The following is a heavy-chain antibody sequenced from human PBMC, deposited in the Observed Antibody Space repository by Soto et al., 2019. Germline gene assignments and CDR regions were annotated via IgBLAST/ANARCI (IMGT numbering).Heavy chain of an antibody. CDR2: INQDGTAK. CDR3: ASDYGL. D-gene: IGHD4-17*01. V-gene: IGHV3-7*04. Sequence: EVQLVESGGGLVQPGGSLRLSCAVSGFTFGTHWMSWVRQAPGKGPEWVANINQDGTAKSYVDSVKGRFTISRDNAKNSLYLQMNSLRVEDTAGYYCASDYGLGGQGSLVTVSS. J-gene: IGHJ4*02. CDR1: GFTFGTHW.